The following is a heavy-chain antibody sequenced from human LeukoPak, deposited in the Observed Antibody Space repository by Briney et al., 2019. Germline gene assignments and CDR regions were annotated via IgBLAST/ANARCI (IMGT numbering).Heavy chain of an antibody. CDR1: GGPTSDYY. CDR2: IHDSGRS. J-gene: IGHJ4*02. D-gene: IGHD1-1*01. Sequence: SETLSLTCTVSGGPTSDYYGSWIRQPPGKGLEWIGYIHDSGRSDYNPSLKSRVSISVDTSKNQLSLKLSSVTAADTAVYYCARAHTNNWHVDYWGQGTLVTVSS. V-gene: IGHV4-59*01. CDR3: ARAHTNNWHVDY.